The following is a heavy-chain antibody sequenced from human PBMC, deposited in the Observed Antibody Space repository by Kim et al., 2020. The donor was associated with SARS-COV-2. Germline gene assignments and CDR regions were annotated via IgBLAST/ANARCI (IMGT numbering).Heavy chain of an antibody. J-gene: IGHJ5*02. D-gene: IGHD3-3*01. Sequence: ASVKVSCKASGYTFTDYYIHWVRQAPGQGLEWMGWINPYSGDTNYAQKFQGRVTMTRDTSISTPYVELSSLRSDDTAVYYCAGSAHFWSGHYLDLWGQGTLITVSP. V-gene: IGHV1-2*02. CDR1: GYTFTDYY. CDR2: INPYSGDT. CDR3: AGSAHFWSGHYLDL.